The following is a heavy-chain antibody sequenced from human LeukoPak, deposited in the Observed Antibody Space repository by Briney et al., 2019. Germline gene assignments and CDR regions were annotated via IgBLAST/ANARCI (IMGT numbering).Heavy chain of an antibody. D-gene: IGHD3-10*01. V-gene: IGHV1-8*01. CDR2: MNPNSGNT. Sequence: ASVKVSCEASGYTFTSYDINWVRQATGQGLEWMGWMNPNSGNTGYAQKFQGRVTMTRNNSISTAYMELSSLRSEDTAVYYCARGGDLGFGELFRRFYYYYYGMDVWGQGTTVTVSS. J-gene: IGHJ6*02. CDR1: GYTFTSYD. CDR3: ARGGDLGFGELFRRFYYYYYGMDV.